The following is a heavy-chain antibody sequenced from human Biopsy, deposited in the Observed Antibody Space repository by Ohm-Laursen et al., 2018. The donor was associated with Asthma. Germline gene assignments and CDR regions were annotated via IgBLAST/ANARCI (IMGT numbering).Heavy chain of an antibody. CDR3: ARAVDYSHYYGIDV. CDR1: GYTFNSAG. Sequence: ASVKVSCKTSGYTFNSAGITWVRQAPGQGLGGMGWIRVYNGNTKVAQKLQDRVTMITDTSTSTAYMELRSLRSDDTAVYFCARAVDYSHYYGIDVWGQGTTVTVS. CDR2: IRVYNGNT. J-gene: IGHJ6*02. D-gene: IGHD3-10*01. V-gene: IGHV1-18*01.